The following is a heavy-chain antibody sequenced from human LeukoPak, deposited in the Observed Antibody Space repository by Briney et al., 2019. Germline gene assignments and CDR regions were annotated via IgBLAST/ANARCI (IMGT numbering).Heavy chain of an antibody. D-gene: IGHD6-13*01. CDR3: ARVPAAAGRANYYYYYGMDV. V-gene: IGHV3-30-3*01. CDR2: ISYDGSNK. J-gene: IGHJ6*02. Sequence: GGSLRLSCAASGFTFSSYAMHWVRQAPGKGLEWVAVISYDGSNKYYADSVKGRFTISRDNSKNTLYLQMSSLRAEDTAVYYCARVPAAAGRANYYYYYGMDVWGQGTTVTVSS. CDR1: GFTFSSYA.